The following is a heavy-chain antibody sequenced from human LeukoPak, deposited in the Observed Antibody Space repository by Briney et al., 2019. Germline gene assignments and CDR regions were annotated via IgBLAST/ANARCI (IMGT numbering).Heavy chain of an antibody. V-gene: IGHV3-21*01. J-gene: IGHJ4*02. CDR2: ISSSSSYI. Sequence: GGSLRLSCAASGFTFSSYEMNWVRQAPGKGLEWVSSISSSSSYIYYADSVKGRFTISRDNAKNSLYLQMNSLRAEDTAVYYCARMSKQQLGPLDYWGQGTLVTVSS. D-gene: IGHD6-13*01. CDR3: ARMSKQQLGPLDY. CDR1: GFTFSSYE.